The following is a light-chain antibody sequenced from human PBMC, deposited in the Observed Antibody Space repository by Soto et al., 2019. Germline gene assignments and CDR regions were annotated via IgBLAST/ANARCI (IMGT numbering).Light chain of an antibody. J-gene: IGKJ1*01. CDR1: QSIRSY. CDR2: AAS. Sequence: DIQMTQSPSSLSASVGDRVTITCRASQSIRSYLNWYQQKPGKAPKLXIYAASSLQSGVPSMFSGSGAGTDCTRPISSLQPEDVETYYCQQSYSTPRTFGRGTKVDIK. V-gene: IGKV1-39*01. CDR3: QQSYSTPRT.